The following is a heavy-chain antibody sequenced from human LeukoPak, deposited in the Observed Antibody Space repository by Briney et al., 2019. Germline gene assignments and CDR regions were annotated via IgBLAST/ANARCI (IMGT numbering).Heavy chain of an antibody. CDR3: ARRGGDYDSSGLQDFQH. CDR1: GYTFTNYW. D-gene: IGHD3-22*01. CDR2: IYPGDSDT. V-gene: IGHV5-51*01. J-gene: IGHJ1*01. Sequence: GESLKISCTGSGYTFTNYWIAWVRQMPGKGLEWMGVIYPGDSDTRYSPSFQGQVTISADKSISTAYLQWSSLKASDTAMYYCARRGGDYDSSGLQDFQHWGQGTLVTVSS.